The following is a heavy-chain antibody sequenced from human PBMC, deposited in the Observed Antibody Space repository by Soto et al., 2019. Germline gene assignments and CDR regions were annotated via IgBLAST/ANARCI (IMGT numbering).Heavy chain of an antibody. CDR1: GGSVSSGSYY. J-gene: IGHJ4*02. Sequence: SGTLSLTCTVSGGSVSSGSYYWSWLRQPPGKGLEWIGYIYYSGRTNYNSSLKSRVTISVDTSKNQFSLKLSSVTDADTAVYYCARDSPYDSSGYPGYWGQGTLVTVSS. V-gene: IGHV4-61*01. CDR3: ARDSPYDSSGYPGY. D-gene: IGHD3-22*01. CDR2: IYYSGRT.